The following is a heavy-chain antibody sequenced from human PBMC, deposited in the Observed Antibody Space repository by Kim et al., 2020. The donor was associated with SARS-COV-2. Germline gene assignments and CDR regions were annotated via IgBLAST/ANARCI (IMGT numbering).Heavy chain of an antibody. D-gene: IGHD1-7*01. V-gene: IGHV3-23*01. CDR3: AKKTTRFDP. CDR2: GST. J-gene: IGHJ5*02. Sequence: GSTNYAGSVKGRFTNSRDNSKNTLYRQMNSLRAEDTAVYYCAKKTTRFDPWGQGTLVTVSS.